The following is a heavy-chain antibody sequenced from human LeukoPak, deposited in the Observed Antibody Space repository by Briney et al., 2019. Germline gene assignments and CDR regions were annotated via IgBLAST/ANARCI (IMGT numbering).Heavy chain of an antibody. CDR1: GFTFSSYA. V-gene: IGHV3-23*01. J-gene: IGHJ4*02. CDR3: AKDAGSLRLVPNFDY. Sequence: GGSLRLSCAASGFTFSSYAMSWVRQAPGKGLEWVSAISGSGGSTYYADSVKGRFTISRDNSKNTLYLQMNSLGAEDTAVYYCAKDAGSLRLVPNFDYWGQGTLVTVSS. D-gene: IGHD3-9*01. CDR2: ISGSGGST.